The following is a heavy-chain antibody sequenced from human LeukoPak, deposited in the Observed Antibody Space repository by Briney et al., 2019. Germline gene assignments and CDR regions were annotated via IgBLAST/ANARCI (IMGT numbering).Heavy chain of an antibody. V-gene: IGHV4-34*01. D-gene: IGHD6-19*01. J-gene: IGHJ4*02. CDR3: ARGSSGWYGY. CDR1: GGSFSGYY. CDR2: INHSGST. Sequence: SETLSLTCAVYGGSFSGYYWSWIRQPPGKGLEWIGEINHSGSTNYNPSLKSRVTISVDTSKNQFSLQLNSVTPEDTAVYYCARGSSGWYGYWGQGTLVTVSS.